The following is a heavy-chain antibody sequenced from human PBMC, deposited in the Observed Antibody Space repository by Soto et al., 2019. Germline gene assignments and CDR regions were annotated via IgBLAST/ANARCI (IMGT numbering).Heavy chain of an antibody. Sequence: QLQLQESGSGLVKPSQTLSLTCAVSGGSISSGDYSWSWIRQPPGKGLEWIGYIYNSGSTHYNPSLKSRVTISVDRSKNQFSLKLTSLTAADTAVYYCARVVVAAKGGWFDPWGQGTLVTVSS. V-gene: IGHV4-30-2*01. D-gene: IGHD2-15*01. CDR2: IYNSGST. J-gene: IGHJ5*02. CDR1: GGSISSGDYS. CDR3: ARVVVAAKGGWFDP.